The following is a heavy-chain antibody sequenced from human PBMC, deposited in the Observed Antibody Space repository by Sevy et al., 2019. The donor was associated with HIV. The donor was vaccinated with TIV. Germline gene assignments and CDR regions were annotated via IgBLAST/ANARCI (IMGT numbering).Heavy chain of an antibody. V-gene: IGHV3-23*01. CDR2: ITGSGGST. J-gene: IGHJ4*02. D-gene: IGHD3-10*01. CDR1: GFTFSNYA. Sequence: GGSLRLSCAASGFTFSNYAVNWVRRAPGKGLEWVSGITGSGGSTYYADSVKGRFTISRDNSKNTLYLQMNSLRAEDTAVYYCAKFLKTGEFLFTPFDYWGQGTLVTVSS. CDR3: AKFLKTGEFLFTPFDY.